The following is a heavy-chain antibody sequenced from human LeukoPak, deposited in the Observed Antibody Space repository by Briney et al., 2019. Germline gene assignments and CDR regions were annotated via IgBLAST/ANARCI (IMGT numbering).Heavy chain of an antibody. CDR3: ARDPNGDYIGAFDM. D-gene: IGHD4-17*01. CDR1: GFTFSAYA. Sequence: GGSLRLSCTASGFTFSAYAMMWVRQAPGKGPEWVSAIRGGGTSEFYADSVKGRFRISRGNSKDTLFLQMNSLRAEDTAVYYCARDPNGDYIGAFDMWGPGTMVTVSS. CDR2: IRGGGTSE. J-gene: IGHJ3*02. V-gene: IGHV3-23*01.